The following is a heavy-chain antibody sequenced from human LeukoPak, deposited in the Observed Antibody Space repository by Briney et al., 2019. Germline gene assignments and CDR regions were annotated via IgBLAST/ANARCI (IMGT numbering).Heavy chain of an antibody. CDR2: IYYSGST. V-gene: IGHV4-59*01. CDR3: ARVVPAAMDASGWYDY. CDR1: GGSISSYY. D-gene: IGHD2-2*01. J-gene: IGHJ4*02. Sequence: SETLSLTCTVSGGSISSYYWSWIRQPPGKGREGIGYIYYSGSTNYNPSLKSRVTISVDTSKNQFSLKLSSVTAADTAVYYCARVVPAAMDASGWYDYWGQGTLVTVSS.